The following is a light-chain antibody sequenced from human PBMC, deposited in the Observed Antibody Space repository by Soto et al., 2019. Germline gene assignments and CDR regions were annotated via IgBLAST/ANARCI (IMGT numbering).Light chain of an antibody. Sequence: DIQLTKSPSTLSPSVGDRVTITCRASQSISSWLAWYQQKPGKAPKLLIYDASSLKSGVPSRFSGSGSGTEFTLTISSLQPDDFATYYCQQYNSYSRTFGPGTKVDI. V-gene: IGKV1-5*01. CDR2: DAS. J-gene: IGKJ3*01. CDR3: QQYNSYSRT. CDR1: QSISSW.